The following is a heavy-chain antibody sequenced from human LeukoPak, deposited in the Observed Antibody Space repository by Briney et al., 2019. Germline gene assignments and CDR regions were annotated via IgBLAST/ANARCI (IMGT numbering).Heavy chain of an antibody. Sequence: GESLRISCKGSGYSFTSSWIGWVRQMPGKGLEWMGIIYPGDSDTRYSPSFQGQVTTSADKSISTAYLQWSSLNTSDTAMYYCARYTDHYYFDYWGQGTLVTVSS. V-gene: IGHV5-51*01. CDR3: ARYTDHYYFDY. D-gene: IGHD1-1*01. CDR1: GYSFTSSW. J-gene: IGHJ4*02. CDR2: IYPGDSDT.